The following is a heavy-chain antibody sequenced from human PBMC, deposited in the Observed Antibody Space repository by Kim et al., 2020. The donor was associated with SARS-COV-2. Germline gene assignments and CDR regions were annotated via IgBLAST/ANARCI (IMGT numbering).Heavy chain of an antibody. CDR1: GFTFSSYA. CDR3: AKDMGGYSYGYGYRGYGMDD. D-gene: IGHD5-18*01. J-gene: IGHJ6*04. Sequence: GGSLRLSCAASGFTFSSYAMSWVRQAPGKGLEWVSAISGSGGSTYYADSVKGRFTISRDNSKNTLYLQMNSLRAEDTAVYYCAKDMGGYSYGYGYRGYGMDDWGKGTTVTVSS. V-gene: IGHV3-23*01. CDR2: ISGSGGST.